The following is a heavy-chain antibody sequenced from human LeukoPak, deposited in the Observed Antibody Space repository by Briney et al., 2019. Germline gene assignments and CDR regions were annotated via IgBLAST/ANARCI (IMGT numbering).Heavy chain of an antibody. Sequence: RASVKVSCKASGYTFTSYGISWVRQAPGQGLEWMGWISAYNGNTNYAQKLQGRVTMTTDTSTSTAYMELRSLRSDDTAVYYCARDRCRSTSCYLDYWGQGTLVTVSS. CDR3: ARDRCRSTSCYLDY. D-gene: IGHD2-2*01. V-gene: IGHV1-18*04. J-gene: IGHJ4*02. CDR2: ISAYNGNT. CDR1: GYTFTSYG.